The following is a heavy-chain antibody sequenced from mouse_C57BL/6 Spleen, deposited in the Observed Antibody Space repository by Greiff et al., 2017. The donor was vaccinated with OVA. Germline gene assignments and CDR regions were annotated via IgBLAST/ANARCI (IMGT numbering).Heavy chain of an antibody. J-gene: IGHJ2*01. D-gene: IGHD2-4*01. CDR2: ISYDGSN. CDR1: GYSITSGYY. V-gene: IGHV3-6*01. Sequence: DVKLVESGPGLVKPSQSLSLTCSVTGYSITSGYYWNWIRQFPGNKLEWMGYISYDGSNNYNPSLKNRISITRDTSKNQFFLKLNSVTTEDTATYYCARGGGLRLYFDDWGQGTTLTVSS. CDR3: ARGGGLRLYFDD.